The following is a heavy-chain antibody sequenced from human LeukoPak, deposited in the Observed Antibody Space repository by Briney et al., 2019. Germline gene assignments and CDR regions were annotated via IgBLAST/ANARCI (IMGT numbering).Heavy chain of an antibody. CDR1: GFTYSSYG. V-gene: IGHV3-30*02. CDR3: ARSSLGDY. D-gene: IGHD7-27*01. CDR2: IRYDGSNE. J-gene: IGHJ4*02. Sequence: PGGSLRLSCAPSGFTYSSYGMHWVRRAPGKGLEWVAFIRYDGSNEYYADSVKGRFTISRDKSKNTLYLQMNSLRVEDTAVYYCARSSLGDYWGQGTLVTVSS.